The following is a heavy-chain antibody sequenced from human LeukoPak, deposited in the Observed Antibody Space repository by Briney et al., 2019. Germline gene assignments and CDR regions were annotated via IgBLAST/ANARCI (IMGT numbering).Heavy chain of an antibody. Sequence: SETLSLTCTVSGGSMSSYYWSWIRQPPGKGLEWIGYIYNNGRTNYNPSHKSRVTISVDTSKNQFSLRLTSVTAADTAVYYCARDPGSSGYWYFDLWGRGTLVTVSS. CDR2: IYNNGRT. CDR1: GGSMSSYY. V-gene: IGHV4-59*01. D-gene: IGHD6-19*01. CDR3: ARDPGSSGYWYFDL. J-gene: IGHJ2*01.